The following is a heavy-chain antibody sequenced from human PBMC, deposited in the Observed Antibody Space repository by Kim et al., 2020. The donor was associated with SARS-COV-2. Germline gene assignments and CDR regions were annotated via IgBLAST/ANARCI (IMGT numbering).Heavy chain of an antibody. V-gene: IGHV4-34*01. CDR2: INHSGST. CDR3: ARRLVYSSSWYVRGYWFDS. CDR1: GGSFSGYY. J-gene: IGHJ5*01. Sequence: SETLSLTCAVYGGSFSGYYWSWIRQPPGKGLEWIGEINHSGSTNYNPSLKSRVTISVDTSKNQFSLKLSSVTAADTAVYYCARRLVYSSSWYVRGYWFDS. D-gene: IGHD6-13*01.